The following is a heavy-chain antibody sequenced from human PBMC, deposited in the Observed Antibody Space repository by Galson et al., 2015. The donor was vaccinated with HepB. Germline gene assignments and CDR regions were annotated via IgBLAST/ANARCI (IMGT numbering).Heavy chain of an antibody. J-gene: IGHJ4*02. CDR1: GGSISSSSYY. D-gene: IGHD6-13*01. CDR3: ARPREAVAAAGTVLDY. V-gene: IGHV4-39*01. CDR2: IYYSGST. Sequence: SETLSLTCTVSGGSISSSSYYWGWIRQPPGKGLEWIGSIYYSGSTYYNPSLKSRVTISVDTSKNQFSLKLSSVTAADTAVYYCARPREAVAAAGTVLDYWGQGTLVTVSS.